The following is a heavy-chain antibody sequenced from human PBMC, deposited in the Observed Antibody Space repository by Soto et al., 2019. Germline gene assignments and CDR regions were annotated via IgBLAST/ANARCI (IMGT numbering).Heavy chain of an antibody. CDR1: GGTFSSYA. V-gene: IGHV1-69*12. Sequence: QVQLVQSGAEVKKPGSSVKVSCKASGGTFSSYAISWVRQAPGQGLEWMGGIIPIFGTANYAQKFQGRVTINAXXSXSXVYMELRSLRSEDTAVYYCARDYGDYAGGYYYGMDVWGQGTTVTVSS. CDR3: ARDYGDYAGGYYYGMDV. J-gene: IGHJ6*02. D-gene: IGHD4-17*01. CDR2: IIPIFGTA.